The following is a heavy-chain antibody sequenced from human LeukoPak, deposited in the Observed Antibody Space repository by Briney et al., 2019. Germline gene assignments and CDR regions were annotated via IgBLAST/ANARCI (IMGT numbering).Heavy chain of an antibody. D-gene: IGHD3-22*01. CDR2: ISASGGST. CDR1: GFTFSSFA. J-gene: IGHJ3*02. CDR3: AKGFYDNSASGVFVI. V-gene: IGHV3-23*01. Sequence: PGESLRLSCAASGFTFSSFATSWVRQAPGKGLEWVSGISASGGSTYYADSVKGRFTISRDNSKNTPYLQMNSLRAEDTAVYYCAKGFYDNSASGVFVIWGQGTMVTVSS.